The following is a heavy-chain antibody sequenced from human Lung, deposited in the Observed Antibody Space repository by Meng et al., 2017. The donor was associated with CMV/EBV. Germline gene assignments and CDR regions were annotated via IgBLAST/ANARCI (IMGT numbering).Heavy chain of an antibody. V-gene: IGHV4-59*01. CDR1: GGSISNYY. J-gene: IGHJ1*01. CDR3: AATALVRGVRGTYFQH. Sequence: SETXSLXCTVSGGSISNYYWSWIRQPPGKGLEWIGYIYYTGSTNSNPSLKSRVTISIDTSKNQFSLKLISVTAADTAMYYCAATALVRGVRGTYFQHWGQGTLVTVSS. CDR2: IYYTGST. D-gene: IGHD3-10*01.